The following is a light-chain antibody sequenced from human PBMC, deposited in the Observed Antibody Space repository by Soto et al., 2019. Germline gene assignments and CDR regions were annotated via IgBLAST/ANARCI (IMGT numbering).Light chain of an antibody. V-gene: IGLV2-14*01. CDR1: SSDVGGYNY. Sequence: QSVLTQPASVSGSPGQSITISCTGTSSDVGGYNYVSWYQQHPGKAPKLMIYDVSNRPSGVSNRFSGSKSGNTASLTISGLQAEDEADYYCSSYTSSSVVFGEGTKLTVL. J-gene: IGLJ2*01. CDR3: SSYTSSSVV. CDR2: DVS.